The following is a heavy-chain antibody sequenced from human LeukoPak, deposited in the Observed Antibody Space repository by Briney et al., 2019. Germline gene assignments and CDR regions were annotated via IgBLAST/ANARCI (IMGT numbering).Heavy chain of an antibody. J-gene: IGHJ4*02. CDR3: AAYVVVPAAIAY. V-gene: IGHV4-30-2*01. D-gene: IGHD2-2*01. Sequence: PSETLSLTCTVSGGSISSGGYYWSWIRQPPGKGLEWIGYIYHSGSTYYNPSLKSRVTISVDRSKNQFSLKLSSVTAADTAVYYCAAYVVVPAAIAYWGQGTLVTVSS. CDR2: IYHSGST. CDR1: GGSISSGGYY.